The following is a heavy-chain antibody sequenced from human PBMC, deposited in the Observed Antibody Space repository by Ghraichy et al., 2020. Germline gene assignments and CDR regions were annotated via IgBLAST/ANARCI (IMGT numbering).Heavy chain of an antibody. CDR3: ARRREYDYARVGDWFDP. CDR2: IYYSGST. D-gene: IGHD4-17*01. J-gene: IGHJ5*02. CDR1: GGSISSSSYY. Sequence: SETLSLTCTVSGGSISSSSYYWGWIRQPPGKGLEWIGSIYYSGSTYYNPSLKSRVTISVDTSKNQFSLKLSFVTAADTAVYYCARRREYDYARVGDWFDPWGQGTLVTVSS. V-gene: IGHV4-39*07.